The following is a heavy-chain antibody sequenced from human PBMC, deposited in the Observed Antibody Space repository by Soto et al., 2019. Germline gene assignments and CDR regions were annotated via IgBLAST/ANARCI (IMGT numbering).Heavy chain of an antibody. CDR3: AKGCLTVAGTSCS. V-gene: IGHV3-23*01. D-gene: IGHD6-19*01. Sequence: EVQLLESGGGLVQPGGSLRLSCAASRFTFTTYAMSWVRQAPGKGLEWVSSITGSGGGTDYADSVRGRFTISRDNSNNTLYLQMNSLRAEDTAVYYCAKGCLTVAGTSCSWGQGTLVTVSS. CDR1: RFTFTTYA. J-gene: IGHJ4*02. CDR2: ITGSGGGT.